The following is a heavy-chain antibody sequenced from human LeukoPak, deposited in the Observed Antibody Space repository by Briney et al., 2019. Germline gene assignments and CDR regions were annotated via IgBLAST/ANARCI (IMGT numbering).Heavy chain of an antibody. J-gene: IGHJ4*02. V-gene: IGHV3-23*01. Sequence: PGGSLRLSCAVSGLHFIDAWVSWVRQAPGKGLEWVSTIVGRGGITYYADSVKGRFTISRDNSKNTLYLQLNSLRAEDTAVYYCAKPARTDYADYWGQGTLVTVSS. D-gene: IGHD1-14*01. CDR1: GLHFIDAW. CDR2: IVGRGGIT. CDR3: AKPARTDYADY.